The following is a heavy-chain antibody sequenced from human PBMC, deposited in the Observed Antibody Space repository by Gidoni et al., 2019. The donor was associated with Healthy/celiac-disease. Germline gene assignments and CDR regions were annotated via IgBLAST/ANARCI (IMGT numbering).Heavy chain of an antibody. CDR3: AKAPGAVNSGGIFDY. CDR2: ISGSGGSP. V-gene: IGHV3-23*01. Sequence: EVQLLESGGGWVQPGGSLRLSCAASGVTFSSYAMSWVRQAPGKGLGWVSAISGSGGSPYYADSVKGRFTISRDNSKNTLYLQMNSLRAEDTAVYYCAKAPGAVNSGGIFDYWGQGTLVTVSS. J-gene: IGHJ4*02. D-gene: IGHD3-16*01. CDR1: GVTFSSYA.